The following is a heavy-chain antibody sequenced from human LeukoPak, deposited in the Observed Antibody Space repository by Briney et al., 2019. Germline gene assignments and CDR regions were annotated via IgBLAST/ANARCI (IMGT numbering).Heavy chain of an antibody. D-gene: IGHD1-26*01. CDR3: AREAPWELLHRYFDY. CDR1: GGTFSSYA. Sequence: ASVKVSCKASGGTFSSYAISWVRQAPGQGLEWMGRIIPILGIANYAQKFQGRVTITADKSTSTAYMELSSLRSEDTAVYYCAREAPWELLHRYFDYWGQGTLVTVSS. CDR2: IIPILGIA. V-gene: IGHV1-69*04. J-gene: IGHJ4*02.